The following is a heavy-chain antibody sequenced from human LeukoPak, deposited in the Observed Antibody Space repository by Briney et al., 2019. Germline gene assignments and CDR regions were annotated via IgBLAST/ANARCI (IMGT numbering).Heavy chain of an antibody. D-gene: IGHD3-22*01. CDR1: GFIFSNNI. Sequence: GGSLRLSCAASGFIFSNNIMNWVRQAPGKGLEWVSVISADGGDIYYADSVNGRFTISRDNSKNTLHLQMDSLRAEDTAVYYCTKDPPHSDRSIYSDNSWGQGTLVTVSS. J-gene: IGHJ4*02. V-gene: IGHV3-23*01. CDR3: TKDPPHSDRSIYSDNS. CDR2: ISADGGDI.